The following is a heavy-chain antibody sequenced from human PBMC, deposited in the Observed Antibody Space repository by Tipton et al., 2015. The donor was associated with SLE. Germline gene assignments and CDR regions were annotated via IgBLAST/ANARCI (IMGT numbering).Heavy chain of an antibody. D-gene: IGHD3-16*01. J-gene: IGHJ4*02. V-gene: IGHV4-39*07. CDR3: ARVEEGVLGY. Sequence: LRLSCTVSGGSISSSSYYWGWIRQPPGKGLGWIGSIYYSGSTYYNPSLKSRVTMSVDTSKNQFSLKLSSVTAADTAVYYCARVEEGVLGYWGQGTLVTVSS. CDR2: IYYSGST. CDR1: GGSISSSSYY.